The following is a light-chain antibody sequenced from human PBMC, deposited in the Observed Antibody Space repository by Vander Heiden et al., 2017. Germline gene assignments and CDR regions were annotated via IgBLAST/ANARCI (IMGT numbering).Light chain of an antibody. V-gene: IGLV6-57*01. CDR3: QSYDSSNHWV. CDR1: SSSIASNY. CDR2: EDD. Sequence: NFMLTQPHSVSESPGKTVTISCTRSSSSIASNYVQWYQQRPGGSPTTVIYEDDQRPSAVPDRFSGSIDSSSNSASLTISGLKTEDEADYYCQSYDSSNHWVFGGGTKLTVL. J-gene: IGLJ3*02.